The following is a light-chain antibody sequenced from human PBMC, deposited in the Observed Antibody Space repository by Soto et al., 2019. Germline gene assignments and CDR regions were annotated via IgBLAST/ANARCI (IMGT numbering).Light chain of an antibody. V-gene: IGKV3-20*01. Sequence: EIVLTQSPGTLSLSPGQRATLSCRASQSVSTSNLAWYQQRPGQAPRLLIYGASRRATGIPDRFRGSGSGTDFTLTISRLEPEDLAVYYCQQYDNSVWTFGQGTKVDIK. CDR3: QQYDNSVWT. CDR1: QSVSTSN. J-gene: IGKJ1*01. CDR2: GAS.